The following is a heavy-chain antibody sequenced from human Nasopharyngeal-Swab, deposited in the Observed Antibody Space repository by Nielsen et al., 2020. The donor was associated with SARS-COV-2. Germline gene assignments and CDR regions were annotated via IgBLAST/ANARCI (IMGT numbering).Heavy chain of an antibody. CDR2: IWYDGSNK. J-gene: IGHJ4*02. V-gene: IGHV3-33*01. CDR3: ARDPPSSIVGATSSGDY. Sequence: WIRQPPGKGLEWVAVIWYDGSNKYYADSVKGRFTISRDNSKNTPYLQMNSLRAEDTAVYYCARDPPSSIVGATSSGDYWGQGTLVTVSS. D-gene: IGHD1-26*01.